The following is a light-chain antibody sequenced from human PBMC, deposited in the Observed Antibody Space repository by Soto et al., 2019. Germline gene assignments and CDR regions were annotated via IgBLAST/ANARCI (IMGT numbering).Light chain of an antibody. Sequence: QPVLTQSPSASASLGASVKLTCTLSSGHSSYAIAWHQQQPEKGPRYLMKLNSDGSHSKGDAIPDRFSGSSSGAERYLTISSRQSEDEADYYCQTWGTGVVFGGGTQLTVL. V-gene: IGLV4-69*01. CDR3: QTWGTGVV. CDR1: SGHSSYA. CDR2: LNSDGSH. J-gene: IGLJ2*01.